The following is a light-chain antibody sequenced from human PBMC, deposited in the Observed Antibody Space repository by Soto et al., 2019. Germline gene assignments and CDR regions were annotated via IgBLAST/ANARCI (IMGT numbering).Light chain of an antibody. Sequence: AIRMTQSPSSFSASTGDRVTITCLASQGISSYLAWYQQKPGKAPKLLIYAASTLQSGVPSRFSGSGSGTDFTLTSSCLQSEDFATYYCQQYYSYPRTFGQGTKVDIK. CDR2: AAS. CDR1: QGISSY. CDR3: QQYYSYPRT. V-gene: IGKV1-8*01. J-gene: IGKJ1*01.